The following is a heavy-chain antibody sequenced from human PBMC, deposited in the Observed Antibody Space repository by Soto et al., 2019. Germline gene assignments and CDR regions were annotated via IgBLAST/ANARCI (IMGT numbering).Heavy chain of an antibody. CDR3: ARGYYYGSSGYYPFDY. Sequence: SVKVSCKASGGTFSSYAISWVRQAPGQGLEWMGGIIPIFGTANYAQKFQGRVTITADKSTSTAYMELSSLRSEDTAVYYCARGYYYGSSGYYPFDYWGQGTLVTVSS. CDR1: GGTFSSYA. D-gene: IGHD3-22*01. CDR2: IIPIFGTA. J-gene: IGHJ4*02. V-gene: IGHV1-69*06.